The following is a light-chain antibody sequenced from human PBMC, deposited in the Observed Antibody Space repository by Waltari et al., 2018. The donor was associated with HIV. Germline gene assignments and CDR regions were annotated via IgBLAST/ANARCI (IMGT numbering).Light chain of an antibody. CDR1: SSNIGNNA. V-gene: IGLV1-36*01. CDR3: AAAWDDSLNGPV. CDR2: YDD. J-gene: IGLJ2*01. Sequence: QSVLTQPPSVSEAPRQRVTISCSGSSSNIGNNAVNWYQQLPGKAPKLLIYYDDRLPSGVSDRFSGSKAGTSASLAISGLQSEDEADYYCAAAWDDSLNGPVFGGGTKLTVL.